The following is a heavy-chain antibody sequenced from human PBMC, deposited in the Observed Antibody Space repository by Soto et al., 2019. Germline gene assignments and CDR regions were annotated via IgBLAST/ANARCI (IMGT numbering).Heavy chain of an antibody. J-gene: IGHJ5*02. CDR2: IYPGDSDI. V-gene: IGHV5-51*01. CDR3: ARQGDWNSNWFDP. CDR1: GYSFTSYW. D-gene: IGHD1-7*01. Sequence: PGESLKISCKGPGYSFTSYWIGWVRQMPGKGLEWMGIIYPGDSDIRYSPSFQGQVTISADKAITTAYLQWSSLKASDTAMYYCARQGDWNSNWFDPWGQGTLVTVSS.